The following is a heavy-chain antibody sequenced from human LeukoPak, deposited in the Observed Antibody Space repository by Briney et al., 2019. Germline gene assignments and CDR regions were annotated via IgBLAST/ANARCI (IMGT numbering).Heavy chain of an antibody. D-gene: IGHD3-10*01. J-gene: IGHJ6*03. V-gene: IGHV3-7*01. CDR1: GFTFSSYW. CDR2: IKQDGSEK. CDR3: ARCWPGSGSYSTLCYMDV. Sequence: GGSLRLSCAASGFTFSSYWMSWVRQAPGKGLEWVANIKQDGSEKYYVDSVKGRFTISRDNAKNSLYLQMNSLRAEDTAVYYCARCWPGSGSYSTLCYMDVWGKGTTVTISS.